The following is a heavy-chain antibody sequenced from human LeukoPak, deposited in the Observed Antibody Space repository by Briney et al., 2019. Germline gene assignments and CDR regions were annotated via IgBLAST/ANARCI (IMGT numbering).Heavy chain of an antibody. Sequence: ASVKVSCKTSGYTFASYTMHWLRQAPGQSLEWMGWINGDNGNTKYSEKFRGRVTITRDTSASSAYMELSSLRSEDTAVYYCARSSPGTYHYWGQGTLVTVSS. CDR2: INGDNGNT. V-gene: IGHV1-3*01. CDR3: ARSSPGTYHY. D-gene: IGHD3-10*01. J-gene: IGHJ4*02. CDR1: GYTFASYT.